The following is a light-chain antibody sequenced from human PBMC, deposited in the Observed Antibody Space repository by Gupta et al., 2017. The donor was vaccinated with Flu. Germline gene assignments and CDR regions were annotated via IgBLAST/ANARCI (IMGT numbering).Light chain of an antibody. CDR2: ETT. J-gene: IGLJ2*01. CDR1: SGDIASSY. Sequence: SGDIASSYVQWYRRRPGSSPTIVVYETTQRPSGVPRRISGSIDTSSNSASLSISGLTTEDEAYYYGQSYDGSTSVVFGGGTKLTVL. CDR3: QSYDGSTSVV. V-gene: IGLV6-57*01.